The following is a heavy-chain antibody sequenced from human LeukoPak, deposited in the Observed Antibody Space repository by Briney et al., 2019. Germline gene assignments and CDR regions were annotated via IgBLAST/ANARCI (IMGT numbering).Heavy chain of an antibody. CDR1: GGTFSSYA. V-gene: IGHV1-3*01. Sequence: ASVKVSCKASGGTFSSYAISWVRQAPGQRPEWMGWINAGNGDRKYLQNFQGRVTITSDTSASTAYMELNSLTSEDTAVYYCARGSSGRHGDYWGQGTLVTVSS. CDR2: INAGNGDR. J-gene: IGHJ4*02. CDR3: ARGSSGRHGDY. D-gene: IGHD3-10*01.